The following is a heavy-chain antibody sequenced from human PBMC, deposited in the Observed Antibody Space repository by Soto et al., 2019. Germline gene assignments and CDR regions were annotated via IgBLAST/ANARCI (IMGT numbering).Heavy chain of an antibody. Sequence: PSETLSLTCTVSRGAIRSPNWWTWVRQTPGKGLEWIGEIYHTGNTNYNPSLRSRATISVDMSKRQFSLNVTSVTAADTAIYYCVRTARQGAVAPHWFDRWGQGTQVTVSS. CDR3: VRTARQGAVAPHWFDR. J-gene: IGHJ5*02. D-gene: IGHD2-21*02. CDR1: RGAIRSPNW. CDR2: IYHTGNT. V-gene: IGHV4-4*02.